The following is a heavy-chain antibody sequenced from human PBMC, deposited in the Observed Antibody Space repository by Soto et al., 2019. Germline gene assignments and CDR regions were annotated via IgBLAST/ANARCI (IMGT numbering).Heavy chain of an antibody. CDR2: IYPGDSDT. J-gene: IGHJ3*02. V-gene: IGHV5-51*01. Sequence: GESLKISCKGSGYSFTSYWIGWVRQMPGKGLEWMGIIYPGDSDTRYSPSFQGQVTISADKSISTAYLQWISLKASDTAMYYCARLAYCGGDCSNDAFDIWGQGTMVTVSS. CDR3: ARLAYCGGDCSNDAFDI. D-gene: IGHD2-21*02. CDR1: GYSFTSYW.